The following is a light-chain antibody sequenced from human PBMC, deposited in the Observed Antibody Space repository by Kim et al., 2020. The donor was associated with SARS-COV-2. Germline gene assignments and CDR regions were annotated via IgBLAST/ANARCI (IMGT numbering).Light chain of an antibody. V-gene: IGLV1-47*01. CDR1: SSNIGSNY. J-gene: IGLJ2*01. Sequence: QSVLTQPPSVSAAPGQKVTISCSGSSSNIGSNYVYWYQQLPGTAPKLLIYRNNQRPSGVPDRFSGSKSGTSASLAISGLRSEDEADYYCAAWDDSLSGLVVFGGGTQLTVL. CDR3: AAWDDSLSGLVV. CDR2: RNN.